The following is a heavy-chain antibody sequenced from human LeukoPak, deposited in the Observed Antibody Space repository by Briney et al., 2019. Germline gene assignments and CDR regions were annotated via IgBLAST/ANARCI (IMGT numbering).Heavy chain of an antibody. J-gene: IGHJ6*02. V-gene: IGHV1-8*01. CDR3: ASSPASLRRFLEWYIDV. D-gene: IGHD3-3*01. Sequence: GASVRVSCKASGYTFTSYDMNWVRQAPGQGLEWMGWMNPNSGNTGYAQKFQGRVTMTRNTSISTAYMELSSLRSEDTAVYYCASSPASLRRFLEWYIDVWGQGTTVTVSS. CDR1: GYTFTSYD. CDR2: MNPNSGNT.